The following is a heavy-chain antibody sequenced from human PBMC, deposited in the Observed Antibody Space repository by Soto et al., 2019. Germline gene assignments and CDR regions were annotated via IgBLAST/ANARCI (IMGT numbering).Heavy chain of an antibody. CDR2: IENKAKNYAT. Sequence: EMQLAESGGGLVQPGGSLKLSCAASGFTFSSSVVHWVRQAPGKGLEWVGHIENKAKNYATAYTASVKGRFTISRDDSKKTTYLQMNSLKTDDTAVYYCARHLVPELEPTTPYDNGLDVWGQGTTVTVSS. J-gene: IGHJ6*02. CDR1: GFTFSSSV. V-gene: IGHV3-73*02. CDR3: ARHLVPELEPTTPYDNGLDV. D-gene: IGHD1-1*01.